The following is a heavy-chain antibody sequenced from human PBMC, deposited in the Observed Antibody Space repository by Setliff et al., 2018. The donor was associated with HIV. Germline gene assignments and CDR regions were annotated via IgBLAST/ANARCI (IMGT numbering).Heavy chain of an antibody. CDR2: SYYSGSA. J-gene: IGHJ4*02. CDR3: ARWTYYHASGSYRGKLDY. CDR1: DGYISDGDYY. Sequence: SETLSLTCTVSDGYISDGDYYWTWIRQPPGEGLEWIGHSYYSGSAHYNASLKSRVTMSVDMSNNQFSLKLRSVTAADTAVYYCARWTYYHASGSYRGKLDYWGQGTLVTVSS. D-gene: IGHD3-10*01. V-gene: IGHV4-30-4*08.